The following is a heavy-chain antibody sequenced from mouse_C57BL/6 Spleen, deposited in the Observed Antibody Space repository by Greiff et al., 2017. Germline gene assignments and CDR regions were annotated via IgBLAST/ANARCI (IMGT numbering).Heavy chain of an antibody. CDR2: ISNGGGST. J-gene: IGHJ4*01. CDR3: ARQLRPHYYAMDY. CDR1: GFTFSDYY. Sequence: EVKVVESGGGLVQPGGSLKLSCAASGFTFSDYYMYWVRQTPEKRLEWVAYISNGGGSTYYPDTVKGRFTISRDTAKNTLYLQMSRLTSEDTAMYYGARQLRPHYYAMDYWGQGTAVTVSS. V-gene: IGHV5-12*01. D-gene: IGHD3-2*02.